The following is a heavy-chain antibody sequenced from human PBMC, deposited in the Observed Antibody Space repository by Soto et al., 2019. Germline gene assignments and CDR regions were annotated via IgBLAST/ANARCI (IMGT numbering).Heavy chain of an antibody. Sequence: GASVKVSCKASGYTFTSYAMHWVRQAPGQRLEWMGWINAGNGNTKYSQKFQGRVTITRDTSASTAYMELSSLRSEDTAVYYCARSITMVRGSPHDFDYWGQGTLVTVSS. CDR1: GYTFTSYA. CDR2: INAGNGNT. V-gene: IGHV1-3*01. D-gene: IGHD3-10*01. CDR3: ARSITMVRGSPHDFDY. J-gene: IGHJ4*02.